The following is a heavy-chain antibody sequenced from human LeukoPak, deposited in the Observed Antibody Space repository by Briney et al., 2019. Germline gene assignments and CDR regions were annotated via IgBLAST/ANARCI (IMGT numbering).Heavy chain of an antibody. CDR3: AKDASGAPYYFDY. CDR2: INEDGGEE. J-gene: IGHJ4*02. V-gene: IGHV3-7*03. Sequence: SGGSLRLSCVGSGFIFSAYWMAWVRQAPGKGPEWVANINEDGGEERYVDSVKGRFTTSRDNAKNSLYLQMNSLRAEDTAVYYCAKDASGAPYYFDYWGQGTLVTVSS. CDR1: GFIFSAYW.